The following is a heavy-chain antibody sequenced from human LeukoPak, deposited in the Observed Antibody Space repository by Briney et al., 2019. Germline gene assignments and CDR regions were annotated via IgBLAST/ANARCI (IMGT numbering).Heavy chain of an antibody. J-gene: IGHJ1*01. V-gene: IGHV3-21*01. CDR2: ITIIGSGS. CDR3: ARGIGGYGTEYFQY. Sequence: GGSLRLSCAAPGFTFTSYSMNWVRQAPRKGLQWVSSITIIGSGSTYADSVKGRFTVSRDNAKNSLYLHMNSVRDDATALYYCARGIGGYGTEYFQYWGQGTLVTVSS. D-gene: IGHD6-19*01. CDR1: GFTFTSYS.